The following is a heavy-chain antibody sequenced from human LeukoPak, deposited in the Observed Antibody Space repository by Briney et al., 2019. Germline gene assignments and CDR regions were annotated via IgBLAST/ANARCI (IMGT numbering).Heavy chain of an antibody. CDR1: GGTFSSYA. Sequence: SVKVSCKGSGGTFSSYAISWVRQAPGQRLEWMGGIIPIFGTANYAQKFQGRVTITADKSTSTAYMELSSLRSEDTAVYYCARGLVAAAGTWNWFDPWGQGTLVTVSS. J-gene: IGHJ5*02. D-gene: IGHD6-13*01. CDR2: IIPIFGTA. V-gene: IGHV1-69*06. CDR3: ARGLVAAAGTWNWFDP.